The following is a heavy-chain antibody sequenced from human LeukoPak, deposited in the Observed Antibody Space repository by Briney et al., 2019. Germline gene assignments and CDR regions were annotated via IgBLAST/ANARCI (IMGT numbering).Heavy chain of an antibody. Sequence: GGSLRLSCAASGFTFTRYAMSWVRQAPGKGLEWVSSISGSGGSTYYADSVKGRFTISRDNSKNTLYLQMNSLRAEDTAVYYCAKDPFGGVSITFDYWGQRSLLTVSS. J-gene: IGHJ4*02. CDR1: GFTFTRYA. CDR3: AKDPFGGVSITFDY. D-gene: IGHD3-16*01. V-gene: IGHV3-23*01. CDR2: ISGSGGST.